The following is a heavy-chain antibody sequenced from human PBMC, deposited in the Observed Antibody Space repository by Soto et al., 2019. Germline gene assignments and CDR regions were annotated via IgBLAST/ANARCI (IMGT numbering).Heavy chain of an antibody. V-gene: IGHV3-23*01. CDR2: ISGSGGST. J-gene: IGHJ2*01. CDR3: AKDAVMDSSHSLWWYFDL. D-gene: IGHD6-13*01. CDR1: GFTFSSYA. Sequence: EVQLLESGGGLVQPGGSLRLSCAASGFTFSSYAMSWVRQAPGKGLEWVSAISGSGGSTYYADSVKGRFTISRDNSKNTLYLQMNSLRAEDTAVYYCAKDAVMDSSHSLWWYFDLWGRGTLVTVSS.